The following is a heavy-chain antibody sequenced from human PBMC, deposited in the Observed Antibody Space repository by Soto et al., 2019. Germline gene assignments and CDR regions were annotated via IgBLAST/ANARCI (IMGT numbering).Heavy chain of an antibody. V-gene: IGHV4-39*01. D-gene: IGHD2-15*01. CDR3: ARHTPAISISDH. CDR1: GGSISSSSYY. Sequence: SETLSLTCTVSGGSISSSSYYWSWIRQPPGKGLEWIGSIYYSGSTYYNPSLESRVTISVDTSKNQFSLKLSSVTAADTAVYYCARHTPAISISDHWGQGTLVTVSS. CDR2: IYYSGST. J-gene: IGHJ4*02.